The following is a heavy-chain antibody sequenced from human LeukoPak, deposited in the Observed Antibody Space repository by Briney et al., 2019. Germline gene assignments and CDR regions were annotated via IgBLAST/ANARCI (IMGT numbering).Heavy chain of an antibody. CDR1: GFTFRSYA. Sequence: GGSLRLSCAAPGFTFRSYAMSWVRQAPGKGLEWISAINTGGTTYYADSVKGRFTISRDNSKNTLDLQMSSLRAEDTAVYYCAKIPQASGIISFDYWGQGTLVTVSS. J-gene: IGHJ4*02. CDR2: INTGGTT. CDR3: AKIPQASGIISFDY. D-gene: IGHD6-13*01. V-gene: IGHV3-23*01.